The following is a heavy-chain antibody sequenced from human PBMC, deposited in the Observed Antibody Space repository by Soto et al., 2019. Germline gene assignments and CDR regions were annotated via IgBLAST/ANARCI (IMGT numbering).Heavy chain of an antibody. CDR1: GYTFTSYG. Sequence: ASVKVSCKASGYTFTSYGISWVRQAPGQGLEWMGWISAYNGNTNYAQKLQGRVTMTTDTSTSTAYMELRSLRSDDTAVYYCARDIRGYSGYDPYFDYWGQGTLVTVSS. V-gene: IGHV1-18*01. CDR3: ARDIRGYSGYDPYFDY. D-gene: IGHD5-12*01. CDR2: ISAYNGNT. J-gene: IGHJ4*02.